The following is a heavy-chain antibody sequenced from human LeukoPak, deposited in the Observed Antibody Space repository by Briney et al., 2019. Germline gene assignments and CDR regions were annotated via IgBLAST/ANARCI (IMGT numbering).Heavy chain of an antibody. CDR2: IYYSGST. CDR3: ARQTGVWFGELFINWFDP. Sequence: SETLSLTRTVSGGSISSSSYYWGWIRQPPGKGLEWIGSIYYSGSTYYNPSLKSRVTISVDTSKNQFSLKLSSVTAADTAVYYCARQTGVWFGELFINWFDPWGQGTLVTVSS. D-gene: IGHD3-10*01. J-gene: IGHJ5*02. V-gene: IGHV4-39*01. CDR1: GGSISSSSYY.